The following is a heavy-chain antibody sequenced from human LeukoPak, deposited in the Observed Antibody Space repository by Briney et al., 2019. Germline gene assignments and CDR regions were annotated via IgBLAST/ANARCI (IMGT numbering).Heavy chain of an antibody. CDR1: GASIGSYY. CDR2: IYTSGTT. V-gene: IGHV4-4*07. J-gene: IGHJ4*02. CDR3: ARDVAARQGFDY. D-gene: IGHD6-25*01. Sequence: PSETLSLTCTVSGASIGSYYWSWIRQPAGKGLEWIGCIYTSGTTNYNPSLKSRVTISVDTSKNQISLRLSSVTAADTGIYYCARDVAARQGFDYWGQGTLVTVPS.